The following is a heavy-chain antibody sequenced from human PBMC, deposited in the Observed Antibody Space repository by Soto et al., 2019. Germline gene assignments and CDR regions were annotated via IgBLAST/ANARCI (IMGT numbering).Heavy chain of an antibody. CDR3: ARAGSGRGLLGYYGMDV. Sequence: GGSLRLSCAASGFTFSSYDMHWVRQATGKGLEWVSAIGTAGDPYYPGSVKGRFTISRENAKNSLYLQMNSLRAGDTAVYYCARAGSGRGLLGYYGMDVWGQGTTVTVSS. CDR1: GFTFSSYD. V-gene: IGHV3-13*05. CDR2: IGTAGDP. D-gene: IGHD1-26*01. J-gene: IGHJ6*02.